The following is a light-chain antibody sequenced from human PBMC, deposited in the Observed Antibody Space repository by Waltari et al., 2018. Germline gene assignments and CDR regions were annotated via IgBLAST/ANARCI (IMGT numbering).Light chain of an antibody. CDR1: PRDIGDYNY. V-gene: IGLV2-14*03. J-gene: IGLJ2*01. CDR2: DVN. CDR3: SSYTSLTNLFVV. Sequence: QSALTQPSSVSGSPGQSITLSCTGSPRDIGDYNYVPWYQQHPGKAPKPVIYDVNNRPAGIANRFSGSKAGNTASLAISGLQAEDEADYYCSSYTSLTNLFVVFGGGTKVTVL.